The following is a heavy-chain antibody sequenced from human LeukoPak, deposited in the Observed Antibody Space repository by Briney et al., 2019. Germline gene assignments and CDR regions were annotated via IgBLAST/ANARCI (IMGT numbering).Heavy chain of an antibody. CDR2: ISGSGGST. CDR1: GFTFSSYA. V-gene: IGHV3-23*01. J-gene: IGHJ3*02. Sequence: GGSLRLSCAASGFTFSSYAMSWVRQAPGKGLEWVSTISGSGGSTYYADSVKGRFTISRDNSKNTLNLQMNSLRVEDTAVYYCAKDRSSGRPRAFDIWGQGTIVTVSS. D-gene: IGHD3-10*01. CDR3: AKDRSSGRPRAFDI.